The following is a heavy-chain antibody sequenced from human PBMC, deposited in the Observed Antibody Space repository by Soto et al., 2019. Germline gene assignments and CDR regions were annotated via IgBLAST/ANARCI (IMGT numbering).Heavy chain of an antibody. V-gene: IGHV3-30*18. D-gene: IGHD6-19*01. CDR2: ISYDGSNK. CDR3: AKAWVSVAGTVSDDY. J-gene: IGHJ4*02. CDR1: GFTFSSYG. Sequence: GGSLRLSCAASGFTFSSYGMHWVRQAPGKGLEWVAVISYDGSNKYYADSVKGRFTISRDNSKNTLYLQMNSLRAEDTAVYYCAKAWVSVAGTVSDDYWGQGTLVTVSS.